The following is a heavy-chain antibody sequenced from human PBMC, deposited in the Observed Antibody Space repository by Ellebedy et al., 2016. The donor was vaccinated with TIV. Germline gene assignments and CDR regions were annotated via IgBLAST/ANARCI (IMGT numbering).Heavy chain of an antibody. Sequence: SLKISCVASGFSFGGYTMHWVRQRPGKGLEWVSSIGWDGGPLEYADSVKGRFTISRDDAENSLYLQMNSLRDEDTALYYCARGGAGFDSMNRELSFDSWGQGTLVIVSS. CDR3: ARGGAGFDSMNRELSFDS. D-gene: IGHD1-26*01. V-gene: IGHV3-9*01. CDR2: IGWDGGPL. J-gene: IGHJ4*02. CDR1: GFSFGGYT.